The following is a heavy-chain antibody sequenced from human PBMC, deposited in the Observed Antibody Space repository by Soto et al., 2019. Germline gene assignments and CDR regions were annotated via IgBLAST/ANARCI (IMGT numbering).Heavy chain of an antibody. D-gene: IGHD4-17*01. CDR1: GFTFSNYA. CDR3: AKYSCDYLGAFEI. Sequence: EVQLLESGGGLVQPWGSLRLSCAASGFTFSNYAMSWVRQAPGKGLEWVASISGRGGGTYYSDSVKGRCTISRDSSKNTMYLQMDSLRAEDTAVYYCAKYSCDYLGAFEIWGQGTMVTVSS. J-gene: IGHJ3*02. V-gene: IGHV3-23*01. CDR2: ISGRGGGT.